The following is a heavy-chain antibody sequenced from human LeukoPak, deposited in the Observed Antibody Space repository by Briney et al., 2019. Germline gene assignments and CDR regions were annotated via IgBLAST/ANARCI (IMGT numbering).Heavy chain of an antibody. V-gene: IGHV3-23*01. Sequence: PGGSLRLSCEASGFTFNTYAMRWVRQAPGKGLQWVSGISSSDSGSFYTLSVEGRFAIYRDNSRNTLYLQMNNLRAEDTAVYYCAKCMSDTGVCLNFDNWGQGTLVTVSS. CDR3: AKCMSDTGVCLNFDN. CDR1: GFTFNTYA. CDR2: ISSSDSGS. D-gene: IGHD2-8*01. J-gene: IGHJ4*02.